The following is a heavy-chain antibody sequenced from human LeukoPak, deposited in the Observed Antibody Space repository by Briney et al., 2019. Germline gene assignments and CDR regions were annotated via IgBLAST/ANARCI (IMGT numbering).Heavy chain of an antibody. V-gene: IGHV4-61*02. CDR2: IYTSGST. CDR1: GGSISSGSYY. CDR3: ARRGDV. Sequence: PSETLSLTCTVSGGSISSGSYYWNWIRQPAGKGLEWIGRIYTSGSTDYNPSLKSRVTISVDTSKNQFSLKLSSVTAADTAVYYCARRGDVWGKGITVTVSS. J-gene: IGHJ6*04.